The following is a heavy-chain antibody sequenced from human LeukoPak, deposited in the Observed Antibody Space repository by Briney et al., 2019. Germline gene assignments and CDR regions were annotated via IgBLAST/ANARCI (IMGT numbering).Heavy chain of an antibody. D-gene: IGHD6-19*01. CDR2: ISSSSSYI. Sequence: PGGSLRLSCAASGFTFSRYSMNWVRQAPGKGLEGVSSISSSSSYIYYADSVKGRFTISRDNSKNTLYLQMNSLRAEDTAVYYCAKIRQWQPGDYFDYWGQGTLVTVSS. J-gene: IGHJ4*02. CDR3: AKIRQWQPGDYFDY. V-gene: IGHV3-21*04. CDR1: GFTFSRYS.